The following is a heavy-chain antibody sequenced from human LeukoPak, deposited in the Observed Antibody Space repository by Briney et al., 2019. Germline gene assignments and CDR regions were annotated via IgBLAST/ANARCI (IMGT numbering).Heavy chain of an antibody. D-gene: IGHD1-26*01. CDR3: ARDEIGRYYFDY. V-gene: IGHV3-11*04. CDR1: GFTFSDYY. Sequence: GGSLRLSCAASGFTFSDYYMSWLRQAPGKGLEGVSYISSSGSTIYYADSVKGGFTISRDNAKNSLYLQMNSLRAEDTAVYYCARDEIGRYYFDYWGQGTLVTVSS. J-gene: IGHJ4*02. CDR2: ISSSGSTI.